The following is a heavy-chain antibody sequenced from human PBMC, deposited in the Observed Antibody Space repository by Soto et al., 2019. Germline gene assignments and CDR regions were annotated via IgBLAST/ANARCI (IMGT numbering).Heavy chain of an antibody. CDR3: ARTMGGIAAAGSDF. D-gene: IGHD6-13*01. V-gene: IGHV1-8*01. J-gene: IGHJ4*02. CDR1: GYTFNTYD. CDR2: MNPNTGST. Sequence: QVQLVQSGAEVKKPGASVKVSCKASGYTFNTYDIEWVRLATGQGLEWMGSMNPNTGSTDYAQKFQGRVTMTMTTSISTAYLEPSSLRSDDTAIYYCARTMGGIAAAGSDFWGQGTLVTVSA.